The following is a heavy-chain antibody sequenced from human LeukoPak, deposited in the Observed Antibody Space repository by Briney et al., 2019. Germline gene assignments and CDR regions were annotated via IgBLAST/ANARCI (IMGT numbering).Heavy chain of an antibody. CDR3: ARYLFAYDTSAQGGMDV. CDR1: GFTFGDNA. D-gene: IGHD3-22*01. J-gene: IGHJ6*02. Sequence: GGSLRLSCTASGFTFGDNAMSWFCQAPGKGLEWVGVIRSKAHGGTTQYAASVMGRFSISRDDSNYIAYLQMNSLKAEDTAVYYCARYLFAYDTSAQGGMDVWGQGTTVTVSS. V-gene: IGHV3-49*03. CDR2: IRSKAHGGTT.